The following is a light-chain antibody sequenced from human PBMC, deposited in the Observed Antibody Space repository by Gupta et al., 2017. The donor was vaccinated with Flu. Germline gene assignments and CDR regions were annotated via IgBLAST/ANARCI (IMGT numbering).Light chain of an antibody. CDR2: DAS. CDR3: QQRSNSLT. J-gene: IGKJ4*01. V-gene: IGKV3-11*01. Sequence: IVLTQSPLTLSFSPGERPTHSCRASQSVSRYLAWYQQKPGQAPRLIIYDASNRATGITVRFSGSGCETDFTLTSSRLETEVFAVYYRQQRSNSLTFGRGTKVDIK. CDR1: QSVSRY.